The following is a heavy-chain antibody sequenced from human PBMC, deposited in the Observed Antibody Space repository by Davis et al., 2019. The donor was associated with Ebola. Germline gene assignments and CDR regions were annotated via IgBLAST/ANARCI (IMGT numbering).Heavy chain of an antibody. V-gene: IGHV3-30*03. Sequence: PGGSLRLSCAASGFAFSTYGMHWVRQAPGKGLEWVAIIAYDSFNQYYADSVMGRFTISRDNSKNTLYLQMNSLMTEDTAVYYCATDPQRTLRLYGMDVWGQGTTVTVSS. D-gene: IGHD2-2*01. J-gene: IGHJ6*02. CDR1: GFAFSTYG. CDR2: IAYDSFNQ. CDR3: ATDPQRTLRLYGMDV.